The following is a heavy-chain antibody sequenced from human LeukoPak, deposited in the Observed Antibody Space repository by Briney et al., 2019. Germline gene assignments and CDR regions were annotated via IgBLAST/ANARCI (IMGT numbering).Heavy chain of an antibody. Sequence: GRSLRLSRAASGFTFSSYAMHWVRQAPGKGLEWVAVISYDGSNKYYADSVKGRFTISRDNSKNTLYLQMNSLRAEDTAVYYCARGYCSSTSCYTDYYYGMDVWGQGTTVTVSS. D-gene: IGHD2-2*02. CDR3: ARGYCSSTSCYTDYYYGMDV. V-gene: IGHV3-30-3*01. CDR1: GFTFSSYA. CDR2: ISYDGSNK. J-gene: IGHJ6*02.